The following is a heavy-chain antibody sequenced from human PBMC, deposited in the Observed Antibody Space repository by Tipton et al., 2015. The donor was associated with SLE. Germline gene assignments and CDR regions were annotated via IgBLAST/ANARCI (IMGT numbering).Heavy chain of an antibody. CDR2: IKQDGSEK. CDR3: ARDRGSEYVIDY. CDR1: GFTFRFYW. J-gene: IGHJ4*02. V-gene: IGHV3-7*01. Sequence: SLRLSCAASGFTFRFYWMSWVRQAPGKGLEWVANIKQDGSEKYYVDSVKGRFTISRDNAKNSLYLQMNSLRVEDTAVYYCARDRGSEYVIDYWGQGTLVTVSS. D-gene: IGHD2-2*01.